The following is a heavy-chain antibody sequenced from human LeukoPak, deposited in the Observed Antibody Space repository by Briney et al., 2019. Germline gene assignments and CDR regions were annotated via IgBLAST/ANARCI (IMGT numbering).Heavy chain of an antibody. Sequence: GGSLRLSCAASGFAFSSYGLHWVRQAPGKGLEWVTVISYDGSNKYYADSVKGRFTISRDNSKNTLYLQMSSLRDEDTAVYYCAKAVHPGTVTTLGFDPWGQGTLVTVSA. CDR1: GFAFSSYG. CDR2: ISYDGSNK. D-gene: IGHD4-17*01. V-gene: IGHV3-30*18. CDR3: AKAVHPGTVTTLGFDP. J-gene: IGHJ5*02.